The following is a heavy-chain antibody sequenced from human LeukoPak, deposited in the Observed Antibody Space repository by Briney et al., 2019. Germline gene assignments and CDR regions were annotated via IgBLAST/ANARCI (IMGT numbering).Heavy chain of an antibody. V-gene: IGHV4-4*07. CDR3: ASRYCSGGSCRPDWGYYGMDV. Sequence: SETLSLTCTVSGGSISSYYWSWIRQPAGKGLEWIGRIYTSGRTNYNPSLKSRVTMSVDTSKNQFSLKLSSVTAADTAVYYCASRYCSGGSCRPDWGYYGMDVWGQGTTVTVSS. CDR2: IYTSGRT. J-gene: IGHJ6*02. CDR1: GGSISSYY. D-gene: IGHD2-15*01.